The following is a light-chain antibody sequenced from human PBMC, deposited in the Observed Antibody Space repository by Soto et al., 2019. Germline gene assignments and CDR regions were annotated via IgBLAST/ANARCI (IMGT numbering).Light chain of an antibody. J-gene: IGKJ3*01. CDR2: KVS. V-gene: IGKV2D-30*01. Sequence: DVVMTQSPLSLPVTLGQPASISCRSSQSLVYSIGNTTLNCFQQRPGQPPRRLIYKVSNWNSGVPNRFSGSGSGTDFTLKISRVEAEDVGVYYCMQGTHWPPVAFTFGPGTKVDIK. CDR1: QSLVYSIGNTT. CDR3: MQGTHWPPVAFT.